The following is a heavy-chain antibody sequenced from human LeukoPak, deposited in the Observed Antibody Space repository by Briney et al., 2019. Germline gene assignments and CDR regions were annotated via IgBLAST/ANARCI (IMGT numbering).Heavy chain of an antibody. CDR3: ARRRYYDSTGYLD. Sequence: SETLSLTCSVSGGFISSSSYYWGWLRQPPGKGLEWIGDIYYSGSTYFKPSLASRVAISIDTSKNQFSLRLSPVTAADTAVYYCARRRYYDSTGYLDWGQGTLVIVSS. D-gene: IGHD3-22*01. CDR2: IYYSGST. J-gene: IGHJ1*01. CDR1: GGFISSSSYY. V-gene: IGHV4-39*01.